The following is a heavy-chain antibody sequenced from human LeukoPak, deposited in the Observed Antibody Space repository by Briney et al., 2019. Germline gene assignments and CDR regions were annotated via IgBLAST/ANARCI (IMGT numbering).Heavy chain of an antibody. CDR3: AKDDRATWYFDY. J-gene: IGHJ4*02. V-gene: IGHV3-30*02. CDR2: IRYDGSNE. CDR1: GFTFSSYG. D-gene: IGHD3-10*01. Sequence: GGSLRLSCAASGFTFSSYGMHWVRQAPGKGLEGGAFIRYDGSNEYYADSVKGRFTISRDNSKSTLYLQMNSLRAEDTAVFYCAKDDRATWYFDYWGQGTLVTVSS.